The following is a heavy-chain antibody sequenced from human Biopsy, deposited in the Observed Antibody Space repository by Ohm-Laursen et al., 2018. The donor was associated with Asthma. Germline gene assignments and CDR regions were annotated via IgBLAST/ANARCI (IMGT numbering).Heavy chain of an antibody. D-gene: IGHD3-9*01. Sequence: SDTLSLTCTVSGGSISSGGYYWSWIRQHPGKGLEWIGYIYYSGSTYYKPSLKSRVTISVDTSKNQFSLKLSSVTAADTAVYYCARVPHYDILTGFTLRYYYGMDVWGQGTTVTVSS. CDR2: IYYSGST. CDR1: GGSISSGGYY. V-gene: IGHV4-31*03. J-gene: IGHJ6*02. CDR3: ARVPHYDILTGFTLRYYYGMDV.